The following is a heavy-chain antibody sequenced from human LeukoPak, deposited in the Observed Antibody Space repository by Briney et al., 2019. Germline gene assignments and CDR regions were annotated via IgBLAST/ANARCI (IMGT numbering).Heavy chain of an antibody. D-gene: IGHD2-15*01. Sequence: GGSLRLSCAASGFTFSSYGMHWVRQAPGKGLEWVAAISSDGSNEYYADSVKGRFTISRDNSKNTLCLQMNSLRAEDTAVYYCAKDRGYCSGGSCYYFDYWGQGTLVTVSS. CDR3: AKDRGYCSGGSCYYFDY. CDR1: GFTFSSYG. V-gene: IGHV3-30*18. J-gene: IGHJ4*02. CDR2: ISSDGSNE.